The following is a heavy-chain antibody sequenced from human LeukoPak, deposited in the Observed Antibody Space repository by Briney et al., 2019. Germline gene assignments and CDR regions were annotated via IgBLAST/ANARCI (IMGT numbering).Heavy chain of an antibody. Sequence: SETLSLTCTVSGASISTGSSYWSWIRQPAGEGLEWIGRIHNSGSTNYNPSLNSRVTISVDTSKNPVSLKLTSVTAADTAVYYCARNGYGSGSSWWGQGTLVTVSS. J-gene: IGHJ4*02. CDR3: ARNGYGSGSSW. CDR1: GASISTGSSY. D-gene: IGHD3-10*01. V-gene: IGHV4-61*02. CDR2: IHNSGST.